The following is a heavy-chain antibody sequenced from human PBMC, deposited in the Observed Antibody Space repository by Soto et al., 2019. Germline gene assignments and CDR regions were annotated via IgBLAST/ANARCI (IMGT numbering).Heavy chain of an antibody. CDR1: GDTFSFYT. D-gene: IGHD3-16*01. CDR2: VNPIVSMS. Sequence: QVQLVQSGAEVRKPGSSVKVSCKASGDTFSFYTINWVRQAPGLGLEWLGRVNPIVSMSNYAQKFHVRVTITADTSTNTAYMQLSSLRSEDTAIYYCAASYVSEYRLVDYWGQGALVTVSS. V-gene: IGHV1-69*02. CDR3: AASYVSEYRLVDY. J-gene: IGHJ4*02.